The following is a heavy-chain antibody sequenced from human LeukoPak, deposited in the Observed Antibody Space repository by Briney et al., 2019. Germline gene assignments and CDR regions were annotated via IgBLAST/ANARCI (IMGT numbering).Heavy chain of an antibody. J-gene: IGHJ5*02. V-gene: IGHV3-30*02. CDR2: IRYDGRIK. D-gene: IGHD1-26*01. CDR3: AQDRFGAVAYYREGS. Sequence: GGSLRLSCAASGFNFSYYGMHWVRQAPGKGLEGVAFIRYDGRIKFYADSVKDRFTISRDNSMATLYLQMNSLRGDDTAIYYCAQDRFGAVAYYREGSWGQGTLVTVSS. CDR1: GFNFSYYG.